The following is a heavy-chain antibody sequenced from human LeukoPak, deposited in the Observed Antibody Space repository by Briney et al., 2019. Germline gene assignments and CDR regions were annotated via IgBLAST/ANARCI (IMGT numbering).Heavy chain of an antibody. CDR3: ARIYCGGGHCYYDY. J-gene: IGHJ4*02. Sequence: GGSLRLSCAASGFAFSGHWMSCVPEGPGGGLYCVANIKLDGSAKYYMDSVKGRFTISSDNSQNSLSLQMNSLRVDDTAVYYCARIYCGGGHCYYDYWGQGTLVTVSS. V-gene: IGHV3-7*01. CDR2: IKLDGSAK. CDR1: GFAFSGHW. D-gene: IGHD2-21*01.